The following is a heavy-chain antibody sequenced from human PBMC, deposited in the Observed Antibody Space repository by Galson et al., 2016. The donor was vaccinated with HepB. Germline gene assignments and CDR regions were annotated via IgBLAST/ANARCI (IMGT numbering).Heavy chain of an antibody. CDR3: ARQAAFVTSANSYTGLDL. Sequence: ETLSLTCTVSGGSVNNGHYYWSWIRQPPGKGLEFIGHVYHTGTTNYNPSLKSRLSISVDTSKSEFSLNLTSVTTSDTALYYCARQAAFVTSANSYTGLDLWGQGTLVSVSS. CDR2: VYHTGTT. V-gene: IGHV4-61*01. CDR1: GGSVNNGHYY. D-gene: IGHD3-16*01. J-gene: IGHJ5*02.